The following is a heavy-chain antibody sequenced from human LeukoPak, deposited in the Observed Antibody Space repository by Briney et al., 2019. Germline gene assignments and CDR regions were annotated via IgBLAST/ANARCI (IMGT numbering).Heavy chain of an antibody. CDR3: ARDPGIVGVMDV. CDR2: IIPIFGTA. Sequence: ASVTVSCKASGGTFSSYAISWVRQAPGQGLEWMGGIIPIFGTANYAQKFQGRVTITTDESTSTAYMELSSLRSEDTAVYYCARDPGIVGVMDVWGKGTTVTVSS. J-gene: IGHJ6*04. CDR1: GGTFSSYA. V-gene: IGHV1-69*05. D-gene: IGHD3-16*02.